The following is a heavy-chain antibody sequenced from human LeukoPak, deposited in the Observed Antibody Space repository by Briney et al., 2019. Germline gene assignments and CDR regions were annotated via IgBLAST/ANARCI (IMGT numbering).Heavy chain of an antibody. CDR3: AREEIVGAFRFYYYMDV. V-gene: IGHV3-48*03. J-gene: IGHJ6*03. D-gene: IGHD1-26*01. CDR2: ISSGGATI. Sequence: HPGGSLRLSCAASGFSFSSYEMNWVRQAPGKGLEWVSSISSGGATIYYADSVKGRFTISRDNAKNSLHLQMNSLRAEDTAVYYCAREEIVGAFRFYYYMDVWGKGTTVTISS. CDR1: GFSFSSYE.